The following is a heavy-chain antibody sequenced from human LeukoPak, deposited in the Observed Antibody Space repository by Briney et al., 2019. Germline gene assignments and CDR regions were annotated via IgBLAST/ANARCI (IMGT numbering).Heavy chain of an antibody. D-gene: IGHD2-15*01. J-gene: IGHJ4*02. CDR1: GYTFTSYG. Sequence: ASVKVSCKASGYTFTSYGISWVRQAPGQGLEWMGWINPNSGGTNYAQKFQGRVTMTRDTSISTAYMELSRLRSDDTAVYYCARDLGHSGAGPSDYWGQGTLVTVSS. CDR3: ARDLGHSGAGPSDY. CDR2: INPNSGGT. V-gene: IGHV1-2*02.